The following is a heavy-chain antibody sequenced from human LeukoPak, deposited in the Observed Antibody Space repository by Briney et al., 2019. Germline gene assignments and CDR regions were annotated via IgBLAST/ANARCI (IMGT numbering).Heavy chain of an antibody. D-gene: IGHD3-22*01. CDR1: GGSISGYY. CDR2: IYYSGGT. J-gene: IGHJ3*02. CDR3: SRRDRWTHYDGSGYYDAFDI. V-gene: IGHV4-59*08. Sequence: PETLSLTPAVPGGSISGYYWSWIWQPPGRGVEWMGHIYYSGGTSYIPHLESRVTISVDASKNQFTLKLSSVTAAEAAVYYWSRRDRWTHYDGSGYYDAFDIWGQGTMVTVSS.